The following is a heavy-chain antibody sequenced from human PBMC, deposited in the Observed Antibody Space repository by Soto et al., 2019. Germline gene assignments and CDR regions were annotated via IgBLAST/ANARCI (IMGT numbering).Heavy chain of an antibody. Sequence: ASVKVSCKASGGTFSSYAISWVRQAPGQGLEWMGGIIPIFGTANYAQKFQGRVTITADESTSTAYMELSSLRSEDTAVYYCASDILTGYSSRTGYYGMDVWGQGTTVTVSS. CDR2: IIPIFGTA. CDR1: GGTFSSYA. J-gene: IGHJ6*02. V-gene: IGHV1-69*13. CDR3: ASDILTGYSSRTGYYGMDV. D-gene: IGHD3-9*01.